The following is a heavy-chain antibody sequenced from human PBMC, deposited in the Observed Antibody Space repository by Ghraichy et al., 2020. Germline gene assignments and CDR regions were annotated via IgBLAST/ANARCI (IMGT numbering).Heavy chain of an antibody. CDR3: ARHPNYFDY. CDR1: GYTFTSYW. V-gene: IGHV5-51*01. CDR2: INPGDFDT. J-gene: IGHJ4*02. Sequence: GSLNISCKVSGYTFTSYWIGWVRQMPGKGLEWMGIINPGDFDTRYSPSVHGQVTISVDKSITTAYLQWSSLKASDTAIYYCARHPNYFDYWGQGTLVTVSS.